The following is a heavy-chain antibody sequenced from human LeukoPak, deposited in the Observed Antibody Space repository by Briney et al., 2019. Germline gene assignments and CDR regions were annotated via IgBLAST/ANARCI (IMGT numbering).Heavy chain of an antibody. CDR2: IYPNSGGT. V-gene: IGHV1-2*06. Sequence: ASVKVSCTASGGTFSSYAISWVRQAPGQGLEWMGRIYPNSGGTNLAQKFQGRVTMTRDTSISTAYMELSSLKSDGTAVYYCGRAVSQNGVDVWGQGTMVTVSS. CDR1: GGTFSSYA. CDR3: GRAVSQNGVDV. J-gene: IGHJ6*02.